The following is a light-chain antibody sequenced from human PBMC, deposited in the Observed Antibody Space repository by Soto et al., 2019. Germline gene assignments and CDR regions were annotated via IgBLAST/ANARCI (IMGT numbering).Light chain of an antibody. J-gene: IGLJ2*01. CDR3: SSYTSSSTRDVV. V-gene: IGLV2-14*01. Sequence: QSALTQPASVSGSPGQSITISCTGTSSDVGGYNYVSWYQQHPGKAPKLMIYEVSNRPSGVSNRFSGSKSGNTASLTISGLQVEDEADYYCSSYTSSSTRDVVFGGGTKLTVL. CDR2: EVS. CDR1: SSDVGGYNY.